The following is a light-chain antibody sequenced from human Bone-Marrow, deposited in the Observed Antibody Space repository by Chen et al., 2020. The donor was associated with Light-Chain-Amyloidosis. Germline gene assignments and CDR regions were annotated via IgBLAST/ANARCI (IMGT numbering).Light chain of an antibody. CDR2: RDT. V-gene: IGLV3-25*03. Sequence: SYELTQPPSVSVSPGQTARITCSGDDLPTKYAYCYQQQPGQAPVLVIHRDTERPSGISERFSGSSSATTATLTSSGVQGEDEADYHCQSADSSRTYEVIFGGGTKLTV. CDR3: QSADSSRTYEVI. CDR1: DLPTKY. J-gene: IGLJ2*01.